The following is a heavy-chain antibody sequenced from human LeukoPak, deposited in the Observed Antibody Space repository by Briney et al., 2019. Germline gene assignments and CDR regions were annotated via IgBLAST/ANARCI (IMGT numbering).Heavy chain of an antibody. CDR1: GFTLSSYA. Sequence: GGSLRLSCAASGFTLSSYAMSWVRQAPGKGLEWVSAISGSGGSTYYADSVKGRFTISRDNSKNTLYLQMNSLRAEDTAVYYCAKVLGIEDWYFDLWGRGTLVTVSS. D-gene: IGHD7-27*01. CDR3: AKVLGIEDWYFDL. CDR2: ISGSGGST. J-gene: IGHJ2*01. V-gene: IGHV3-23*01.